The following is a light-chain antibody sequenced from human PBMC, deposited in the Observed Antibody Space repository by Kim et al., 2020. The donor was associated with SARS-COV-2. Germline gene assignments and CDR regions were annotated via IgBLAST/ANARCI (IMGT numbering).Light chain of an antibody. CDR2: ELS. Sequence: QAVVTQPPSVSGSPGQSVTISCTGTSSDVDTYYRVSWYQQPPGTAPKLIIYELSNRPSGVPDRFSGSKSGNTASLTISGLQAEDEADYYCSSYTTTNTYVFGTGTKVTVL. CDR3: SSYTTTNTYV. V-gene: IGLV2-18*02. CDR1: SSDVDTYYR. J-gene: IGLJ1*01.